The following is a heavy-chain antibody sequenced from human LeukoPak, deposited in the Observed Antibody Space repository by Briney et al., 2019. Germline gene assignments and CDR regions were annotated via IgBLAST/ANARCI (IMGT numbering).Heavy chain of an antibody. Sequence: SETLSLTCAVSGGSISSSNWWSWVRQPPGKGLEWIGEIYHSGSTYYNPSLKSRVTISVDTSKNQFSLKLSSVTAADTAVYYCARESGSYHWGQGALVTVSS. CDR1: GGSISSSNW. D-gene: IGHD1-26*01. V-gene: IGHV4-4*02. J-gene: IGHJ5*02. CDR2: IYHSGST. CDR3: ARESGSYH.